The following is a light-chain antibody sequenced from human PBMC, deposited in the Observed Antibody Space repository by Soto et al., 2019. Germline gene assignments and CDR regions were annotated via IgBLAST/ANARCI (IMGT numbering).Light chain of an antibody. CDR3: QSSDSSLSGSGV. J-gene: IGLJ1*01. V-gene: IGLV1-40*01. CDR2: GTS. Sequence: QSVLTQPPSVSGAPGQRVTIACTGNNSNIGTGFDVHWYRHFPGAAPKLLLSGTSHRPSGVPDRFSGSKSGTSASLAITGLQAEDEADYYCQSSDSSLSGSGVFGTGTKVTVL. CDR1: NSNIGTGFD.